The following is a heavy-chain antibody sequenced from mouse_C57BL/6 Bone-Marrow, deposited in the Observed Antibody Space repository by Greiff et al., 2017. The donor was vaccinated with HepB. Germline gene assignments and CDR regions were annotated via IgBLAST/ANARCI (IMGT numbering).Heavy chain of an antibody. CDR2: IYPRSGNT. V-gene: IGHV1-81*01. J-gene: IGHJ4*01. D-gene: IGHD3-1*01. CDR3: ARSGSFRAMDY. CDR1: GYTFTSYG. Sequence: VQLQESGAELARPEASVKLSCKASGYTFTSYGISWVKQRTGQGLEWIGEIYPRSGNTYYNEKFKGKATLTADKSSSTAYMELRSLTSEDSAVYFCARSGSFRAMDYWGQGTSVTVSS.